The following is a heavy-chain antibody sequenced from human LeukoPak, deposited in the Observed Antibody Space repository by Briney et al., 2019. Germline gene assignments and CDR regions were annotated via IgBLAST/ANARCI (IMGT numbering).Heavy chain of an antibody. D-gene: IGHD2-2*01. CDR2: ISWDGGST. Sequence: PGGSLRLSCAASGFTFDDYAMHWVRHAPGKGLEWVSLISWDGGSTYYADSVEGRFTISRDNSKNSLYLQMNSLRAEDTALYYCAKDGCSSTSCPTRNYYYYMDVWGKGTTVTVSS. CDR3: AKDGCSSTSCPTRNYYYYMDV. J-gene: IGHJ6*03. CDR1: GFTFDDYA. V-gene: IGHV3-43D*03.